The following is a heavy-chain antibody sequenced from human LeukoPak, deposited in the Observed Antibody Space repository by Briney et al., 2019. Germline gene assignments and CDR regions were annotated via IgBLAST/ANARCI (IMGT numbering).Heavy chain of an antibody. D-gene: IGHD6-6*01. Sequence: GGSLRLSCAASGFTFSSYSMNWVRQAPGKGLEYVSGVSSNGGSTYYANSVKGRFTISRDNSKNTLYLQMGSLRAEDMAVYYCAREYSSSSVDYWGQGTLVTVSS. CDR3: AREYSSSSVDY. CDR2: VSSNGGST. J-gene: IGHJ4*02. CDR1: GFTFSSYS. V-gene: IGHV3-64*01.